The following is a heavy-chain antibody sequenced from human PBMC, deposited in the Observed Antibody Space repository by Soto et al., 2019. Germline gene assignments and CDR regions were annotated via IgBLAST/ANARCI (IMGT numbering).Heavy chain of an antibody. D-gene: IGHD3-16*01. CDR3: AADSPGGGLSAFDI. J-gene: IGHJ3*02. CDR1: GFTFTSSA. CDR2: IVVGSGNT. V-gene: IGHV1-58*02. Sequence: SVKVSCKASGFTFTSSAMQWVRQARGQRLEWIGWIVVGSGNTNYAQKFQERVTITRDMSTSTAYMELSSLRSEDTAVYYCAADSPGGGLSAFDIRGQGTMVTVSS.